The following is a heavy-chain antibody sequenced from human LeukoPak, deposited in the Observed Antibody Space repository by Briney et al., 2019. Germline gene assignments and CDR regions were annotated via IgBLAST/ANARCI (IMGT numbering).Heavy chain of an antibody. CDR2: INWNGGKT. CDR1: GFTSDNYG. D-gene: IGHD1-26*01. CDR3: ARDLVIVGGEEY. V-gene: IGHV3-20*04. Sequence: GGSLRLSCAASGFTSDNYGMSWVRQVAGKGLEWVSGINWNGGKTGYVDAVRGRFTISRDNAKNSLYLQMNSLRAEDTAVYYCARDLVIVGGEEYWGQGTLVTVSS. J-gene: IGHJ4*02.